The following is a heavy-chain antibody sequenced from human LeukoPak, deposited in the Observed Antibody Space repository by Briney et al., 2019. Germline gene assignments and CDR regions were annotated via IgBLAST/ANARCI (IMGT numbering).Heavy chain of an antibody. J-gene: IGHJ4*02. Sequence: GGSLRLSCAAAGFTFDDYGISWVRQAPGKGLEWVSGINWNGGSTGYADSVKGRFTISRDNAKNSLYLQMNSLRAEDTALYYCARGTLKAAATDFDYWGQGTLVTVSS. CDR2: INWNGGST. D-gene: IGHD6-13*01. V-gene: IGHV3-20*04. CDR3: ARGTLKAAATDFDY. CDR1: GFTFDDYG.